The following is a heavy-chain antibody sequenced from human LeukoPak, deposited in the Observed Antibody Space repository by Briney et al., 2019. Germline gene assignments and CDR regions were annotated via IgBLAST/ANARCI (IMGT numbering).Heavy chain of an antibody. D-gene: IGHD2-21*02. CDR3: ARDREVVTARAQMDV. CDR1: GLTVSSNH. V-gene: IGHV3-53*01. Sequence: GGSLRLSCAVSGLTVSSNHMSWVRQAPGKALEWVSVIYNDGNTYYTDSVKGRFTISRDNSKNTVFLQMNSLRAEDTAMYYCARDREVVTARAQMDVWGKGTTVTASS. J-gene: IGHJ6*04. CDR2: IYNDGNT.